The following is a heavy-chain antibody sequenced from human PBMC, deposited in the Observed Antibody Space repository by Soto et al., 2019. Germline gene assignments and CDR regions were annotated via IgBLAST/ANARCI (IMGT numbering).Heavy chain of an antibody. CDR3: TTFYYDNEDY. D-gene: IGHD3-22*01. CDR1: GFTFNDAW. J-gene: IGHJ4*02. CDR2: IKSHTDGGTT. Sequence: EVRLVESWGGLVKPGGSLRLSCTASGFTFNDAWMTWIRQAPGKGLEWVGRIKSHTDGGTTDYAAPVKGRFIISRDDSKSTFYLQMNSLKTEDTAVYYCTTFYYDNEDYWGQGTLVTVSS. V-gene: IGHV3-15*01.